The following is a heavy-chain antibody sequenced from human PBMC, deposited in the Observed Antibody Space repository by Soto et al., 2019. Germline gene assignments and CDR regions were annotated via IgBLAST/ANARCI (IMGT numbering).Heavy chain of an antibody. CDR2: ISAVNGHT. Sequence: SVKVACKASGDTFSNYAIHWVRHAPGQRLEWMGWISAVNGHTKYSERFQGRVTFTSDTSASTAYMELSSLRSEDTAVFYCALYCGNYSGLGPSSGQGPQDTVSS. CDR1: GDTFSNYA. CDR3: ALYCGNYSGLGPS. V-gene: IGHV1-3*01. D-gene: IGHD2-21*01. J-gene: IGHJ5*02.